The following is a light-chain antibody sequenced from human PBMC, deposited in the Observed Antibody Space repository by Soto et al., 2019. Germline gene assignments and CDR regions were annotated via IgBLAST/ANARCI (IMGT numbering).Light chain of an antibody. CDR1: TSNIGTNT. CDR2: TND. V-gene: IGLV1-44*01. CDR3: AAWDDSLNGWV. J-gene: IGLJ3*02. Sequence: QSVLTQPPSASGTLGQTITISCSGSTSNIGTNTVNWFQHLPGSAPKLLIYTNDQRPSGVPDRFSGSRSGTSASLAISGLQSEDEADYYCAAWDDSLNGWVFGGGTKVTVL.